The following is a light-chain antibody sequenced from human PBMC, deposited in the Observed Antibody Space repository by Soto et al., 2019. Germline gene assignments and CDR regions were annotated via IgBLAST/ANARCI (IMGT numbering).Light chain of an antibody. Sequence: ETVITQSPSTLSVSPAESSTLSCRASQSISSYLAWYQQKPGQAPRLLIYSASSRATGIPDRFSGSGSGTDFTLTISRLEPEDFAVYYCQQYGSSRTFGQGTKVDIK. CDR3: QQYGSSRT. J-gene: IGKJ1*01. CDR1: QSISSY. CDR2: SAS. V-gene: IGKV3-20*01.